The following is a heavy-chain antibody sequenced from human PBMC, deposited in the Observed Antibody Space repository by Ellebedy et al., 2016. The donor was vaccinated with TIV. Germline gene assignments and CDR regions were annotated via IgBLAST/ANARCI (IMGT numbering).Heavy chain of an antibody. CDR3: AADPIVGHAFDI. CDR2: IVVGSGNT. J-gene: IGHJ3*02. V-gene: IGHV1-58*02. CDR1: GFTFTSSA. Sequence: SVKVSXKASGFTFTSSAMQWVRQARGQRLEWIGWIVVGSGNTNYAQKFQERVTITRDMSTSTAYMELSSLRSEDTAVYYCAADPIVGHAFDIWGQGTMVTVSS. D-gene: IGHD3-22*01.